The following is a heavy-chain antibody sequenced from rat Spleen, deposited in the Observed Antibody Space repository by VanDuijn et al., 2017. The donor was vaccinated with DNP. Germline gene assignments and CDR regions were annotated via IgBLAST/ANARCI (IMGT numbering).Heavy chain of an antibody. CDR1: GYTFTTYY. CDR3: ARTIRVYYGLLPFAY. V-gene: IGHV1-43*01. D-gene: IGHD1-6*01. Sequence: QVQLQQSGAELAKPGSSVMISCRASGYTFTTYYIGWIKQTTRQGLEYIGYINMGSGGTNYNEKFKGKATLTGGKSSSTAFMQLSSLTPDDSAVYYCARTIRVYYGLLPFAYWGQGSLVTVSS. J-gene: IGHJ3*01. CDR2: INMGSGGT.